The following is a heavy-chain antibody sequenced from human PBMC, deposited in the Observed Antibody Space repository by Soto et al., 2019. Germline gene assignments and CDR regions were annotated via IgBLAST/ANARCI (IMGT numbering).Heavy chain of an antibody. Sequence: GGSLRLSCVASGLTFGSRAMSWVRQAPGEGLQWVATITDNGGDAKYADSVRGRFVISRDNSKKTLYLQMTSLTAEDTAVYYCARDRAMATMTFDSWGPGSLVTVSS. J-gene: IGHJ4*02. CDR3: ARDRAMATMTFDS. CDR1: GLTFGSRA. V-gene: IGHV3-23*01. D-gene: IGHD5-12*01. CDR2: ITDNGGDA.